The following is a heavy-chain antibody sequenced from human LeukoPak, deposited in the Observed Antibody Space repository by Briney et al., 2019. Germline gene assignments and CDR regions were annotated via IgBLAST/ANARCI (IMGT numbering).Heavy chain of an antibody. D-gene: IGHD4-17*01. CDR2: IIPIFGTA. J-gene: IGHJ4*02. Sequence: SVKVSCKASGGTFSSYAISWVRQAPGQGLEWMGGIIPIFGTANYAQKFQGRVTITADESTSTAYMELSSLRSEDTAVYYCARGGDYGDPAVDYWGQGTLVTVSS. V-gene: IGHV1-69*01. CDR1: GGTFSSYA. CDR3: ARGGDYGDPAVDY.